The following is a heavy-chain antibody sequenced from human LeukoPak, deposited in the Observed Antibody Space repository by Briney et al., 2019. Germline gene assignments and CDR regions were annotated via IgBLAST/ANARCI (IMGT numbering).Heavy chain of an antibody. Sequence: GESLKISCKGSGYSFTSYWIGWVRQMPGKGLEWMGIINPADFDTKYSPSFQGQVTISADKSISTAYLQWSGLKASDSAMYYCTRRAGTTGWSYYGMDVWGQGTTVTVSS. CDR3: TRRAGTTGWSYYGMDV. D-gene: IGHD1/OR15-1a*01. V-gene: IGHV5-51*01. J-gene: IGHJ6*02. CDR1: GYSFTSYW. CDR2: INPADFDT.